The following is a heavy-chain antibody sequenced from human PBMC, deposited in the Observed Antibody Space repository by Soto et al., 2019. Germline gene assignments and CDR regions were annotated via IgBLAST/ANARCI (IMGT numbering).Heavy chain of an antibody. CDR2: IDHTGGR. D-gene: IGHD2-8*01. J-gene: IGHJ6*02. Sequence: SETRSLTCLVSDSSINNTYWGRWVRQAPAKGREWLVVIDHTGGRSYRPSLRARFTLSLDTSTNPFSLTLTSVTAEDTAVYYCARAVYCTTADCWDDFNYCTIVVWGQGAALTVS. CDR3: ARAVYCTTADCWDDFNYCTIVV. V-gene: IGHV4-4*02. CDR1: DSSINNTYW.